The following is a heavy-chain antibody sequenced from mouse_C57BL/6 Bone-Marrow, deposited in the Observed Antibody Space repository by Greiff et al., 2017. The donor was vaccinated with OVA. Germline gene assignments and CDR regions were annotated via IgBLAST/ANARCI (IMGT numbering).Heavy chain of an antibody. J-gene: IGHJ4*01. CDR2: ISSGGSYT. V-gene: IGHV5-6*01. CDR3: ARRPYYYAMDY. CDR1: GFTFSSYG. Sequence: EVHLVESGGDLVKPGGSLKLSCAASGFTFSSYGMSWVRQTPDKRLEWVATISSGGSYTYYPDSVKGRFTISRDNAKNTLYLQMSSLKSEDTAMYYCARRPYYYAMDYWGQGTSVTVSS.